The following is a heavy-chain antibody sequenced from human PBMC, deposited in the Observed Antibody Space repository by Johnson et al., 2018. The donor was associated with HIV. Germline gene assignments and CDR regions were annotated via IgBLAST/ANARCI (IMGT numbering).Heavy chain of an antibody. V-gene: IGHV3-15*01. D-gene: IGHD6-13*01. CDR2: IKSKTDGGTT. CDR3: TTKPYSSSWYGAFDI. Sequence: VQLVESGGGLVKPGGSLRLSCAASGFTVSSNYMSWVRQAPGKGLEWVGRIKSKTDGGTTDYAAPVKGRFTISRDDSKNTLYLQMNSLKTEDTAVYYCTTKPYSSSWYGAFDIWGQGTMVTVSS. CDR1: GFTVSSNY. J-gene: IGHJ3*02.